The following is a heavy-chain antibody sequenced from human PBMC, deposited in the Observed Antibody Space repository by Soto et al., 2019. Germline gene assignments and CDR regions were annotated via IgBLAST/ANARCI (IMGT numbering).Heavy chain of an antibody. J-gene: IGHJ4*02. CDR2: TNSDGSDT. D-gene: IGHD6-19*01. CDR1: GFTFSSYW. V-gene: IGHV3-74*01. CDR3: ARARGWSLFDY. Sequence: EVQLVESGGGLVQPGGSLRLSCAASGFTFSSYWMYWVRQAPGKGLVWVSRTNSDGSDTSYAASVKGRFTISRDNAKNTLYLQMNSLRAEDTAVYYCARARGWSLFDYWGQGTLVTVSS.